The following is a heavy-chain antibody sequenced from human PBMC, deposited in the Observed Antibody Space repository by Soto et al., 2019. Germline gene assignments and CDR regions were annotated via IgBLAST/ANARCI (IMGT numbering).Heavy chain of an antibody. V-gene: IGHV3-9*01. J-gene: IGHJ4*02. CDR1: GFTCDDYA. D-gene: IGHD6-19*01. Sequence: GGSLRLSCAASGFTCDDYAMHWVRQAPGKGLEWVSGISWNSGSIGYADSVKGRFTISRDNAKNSLYLQMNSLRAEDTDLYYCAKAKNKAVAGTFDYWGQGTMVTVSS. CDR2: ISWNSGSI. CDR3: AKAKNKAVAGTFDY.